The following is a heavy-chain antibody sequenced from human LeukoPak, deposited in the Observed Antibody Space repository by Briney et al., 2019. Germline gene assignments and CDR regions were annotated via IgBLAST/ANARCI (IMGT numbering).Heavy chain of an antibody. Sequence: SQTLSLTCTVSGGSISSGSYYWSWIRQPAGKGLEWIGRIYTSGSTNYNPSLKSRVTISVETSKNHFSLKLSSVTAEDTALYYCARASLRTYTYGFTHDAFDIWGQGTMVTVSS. CDR1: GGSISSGSYY. V-gene: IGHV4-61*02. CDR3: ARASLRTYTYGFTHDAFDI. J-gene: IGHJ3*02. D-gene: IGHD5-18*01. CDR2: IYTSGST.